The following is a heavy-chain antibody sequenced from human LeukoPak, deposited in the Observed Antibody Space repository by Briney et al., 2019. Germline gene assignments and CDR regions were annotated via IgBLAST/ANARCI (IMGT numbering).Heavy chain of an antibody. D-gene: IGHD1-26*01. CDR1: GFAFSSYE. V-gene: IGHV3-23*01. CDR2: ISGSGGST. J-gene: IGHJ4*02. CDR3: AKDTGLVGATEY. Sequence: GGSLRLSCAASGFAFSSYEMNWVRQAPGKGLEWVSGISGSGGSTDYADSVKGRFTISRDNSKNTLYLQMNSLRPEDTAVYYCAKDTGLVGATEYWGQGTLVTVSS.